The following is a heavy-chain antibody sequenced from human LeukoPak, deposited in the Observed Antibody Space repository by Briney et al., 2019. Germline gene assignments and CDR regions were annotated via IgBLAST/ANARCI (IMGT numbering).Heavy chain of an antibody. J-gene: IGHJ4*02. CDR2: IISSSSYI. CDR3: AKDHDS. Sequence: GGSLRLSCGASGFTLRNYSMNWVRQAPGKGLEWVSSIISSSSYIYYADSVRGRFTISRDNAKNSLYLQMNSLRADDTAVYYCAKDHDSWGQGTLVTVSS. CDR1: GFTLRNYS. V-gene: IGHV3-21*04.